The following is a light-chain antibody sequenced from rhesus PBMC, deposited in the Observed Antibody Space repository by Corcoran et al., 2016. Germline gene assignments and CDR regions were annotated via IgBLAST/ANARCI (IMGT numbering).Light chain of an antibody. CDR2: KAS. CDR1: ENVNNY. J-gene: IGKJ3*01. V-gene: IGKV1-74*01. Sequence: DIQMTQSPSSLSASVGDRVTITCRASENVNNYLNWNQQKPGKAPKLLIYKASTLQSGVPSRFSGSGSGADYTFTISSLQPEDFATYDCQQYSSRPFTFGPGTKLDIK. CDR3: QQYSSRPFT.